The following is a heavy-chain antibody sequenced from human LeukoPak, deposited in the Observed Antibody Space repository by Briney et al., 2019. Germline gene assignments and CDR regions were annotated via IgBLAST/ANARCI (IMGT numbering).Heavy chain of an antibody. CDR3: ARGLEDCSGGSCYFSPFDY. D-gene: IGHD2-15*01. V-gene: IGHV4-34*01. CDR1: GGSFSGYY. Sequence: SETLSLTCAVYGGSFSGYYWSWIRQPPGKGLEWIGEINHSGSTNYNPSLKSRVTISVDTSKNQFSLKLSSVTAADTAVYYCARGLEDCSGGSCYFSPFDYWGQGTLVTASS. J-gene: IGHJ4*02. CDR2: INHSGST.